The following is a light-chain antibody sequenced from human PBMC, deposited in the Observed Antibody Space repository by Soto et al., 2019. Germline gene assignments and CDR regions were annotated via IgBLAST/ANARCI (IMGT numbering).Light chain of an antibody. CDR3: QQRSNLAT. Sequence: ECGLTHWQATLYLYPGERATLSCRASQSVSRNLAWYQQKPGQAPRLLIYDASNRATGIPARFSGSGSVTDFTLTSSSLEPEDFAVYYWQQRSNLATFGPGTKVDTK. CDR1: QSVSRN. J-gene: IGKJ3*01. CDR2: DAS. V-gene: IGKV3-11*01.